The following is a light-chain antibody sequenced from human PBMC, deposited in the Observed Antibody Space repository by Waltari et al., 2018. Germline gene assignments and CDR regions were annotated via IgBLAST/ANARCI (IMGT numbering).Light chain of an antibody. CDR1: SSHIGTNT. J-gene: IGLJ2*01. V-gene: IGLV1-44*01. Sequence: QSVLPQPPSASGTPGQRVTISCSGTSSHIGTNTVNWYQQLPGTAPKLVIYVNNQRPSGVPDRFSGSKSGTSASLAISGLQSEDEADYYCAAWDDSLNGHVVFGGGTKLTVL. CDR3: AAWDDSLNGHVV. CDR2: VNN.